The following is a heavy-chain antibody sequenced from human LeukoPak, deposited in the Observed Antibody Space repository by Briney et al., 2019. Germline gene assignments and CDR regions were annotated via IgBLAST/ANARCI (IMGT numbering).Heavy chain of an antibody. Sequence: SETLSLTCTVSGGSIRSSYYYWGWIRQPPGKGLEWIGSIYDSGSTYYNPSLKSRVMISVDTPKNQFSPKLSTVTAADTAVYFCAGRSRSGWYYDYWGQGTLVTVSS. CDR3: AGRSRSGWYYDY. D-gene: IGHD6-19*01. CDR1: GGSIRSSYYY. V-gene: IGHV4-39*07. J-gene: IGHJ4*02. CDR2: IYDSGST.